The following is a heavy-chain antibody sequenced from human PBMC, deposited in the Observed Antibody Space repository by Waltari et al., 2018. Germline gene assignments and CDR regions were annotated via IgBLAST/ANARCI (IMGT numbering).Heavy chain of an antibody. Sequence: QVQLQESGPGLVKPSETLSLTCTVSGGPISSYYWSWIRQPPGKGLEWIGYIYYSGSTNYNPSLKSRVTISVDTSKNQFSLKLSSVTAADTAVYYCARLRFLEWLPDYWGQGTLVTVSS. CDR2: IYYSGST. D-gene: IGHD3-3*01. J-gene: IGHJ4*02. CDR1: GGPISSYY. CDR3: ARLRFLEWLPDY. V-gene: IGHV4-59*01.